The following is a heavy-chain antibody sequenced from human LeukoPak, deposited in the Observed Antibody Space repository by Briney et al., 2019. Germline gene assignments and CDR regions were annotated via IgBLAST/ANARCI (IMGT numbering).Heavy chain of an antibody. V-gene: IGHV3-74*01. Sequence: TGGSLRLSCAASGFTFSSYWMHWVRQAPGKGLEWVSRIDNDGSSTRYADSVKGRFTISRNNAKNTLYLQMNSLRAEDTAVYYCAREVSGDPWYNWFDPWGQGTLVTVSS. CDR1: GFTFSSYW. D-gene: IGHD4-17*01. CDR2: IDNDGSST. J-gene: IGHJ5*02. CDR3: AREVSGDPWYNWFDP.